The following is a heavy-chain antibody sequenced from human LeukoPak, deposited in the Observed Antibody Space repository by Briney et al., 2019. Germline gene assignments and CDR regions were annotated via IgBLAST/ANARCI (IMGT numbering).Heavy chain of an antibody. CDR3: ARQGGEGTNWYRGTSNCFDR. CDR1: GGSISSTSFY. J-gene: IGHJ5*02. V-gene: IGHV4-39*01. CDR2: IYFTGTT. Sequence: SETLSLTCSVSGGSISSTSFYWGCIRQPPGQGLEWIASIYFTGTTYYNSSHKRRVTIAVDTSENKFSLNLTSVTAADTAVYYCARQGGEGTNWYRGTSNCFDRWFQGSRVTVSS. D-gene: IGHD6-13*01.